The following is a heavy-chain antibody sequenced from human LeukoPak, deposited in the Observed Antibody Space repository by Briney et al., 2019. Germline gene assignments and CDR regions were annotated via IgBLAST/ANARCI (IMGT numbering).Heavy chain of an antibody. Sequence: GGSLRPSCAASGFTFSSYAMHWDRQAPGKGLEYVSAISSNGGSTYYANSVKGRFTISRDNSKNTLYLQMGSLRAEDMAVYYCARDERAYCGGDCSAFDIWGQGTMVTVSS. J-gene: IGHJ3*02. V-gene: IGHV3-64*01. CDR3: ARDERAYCGGDCSAFDI. CDR2: ISSNGGST. CDR1: GFTFSSYA. D-gene: IGHD2-21*01.